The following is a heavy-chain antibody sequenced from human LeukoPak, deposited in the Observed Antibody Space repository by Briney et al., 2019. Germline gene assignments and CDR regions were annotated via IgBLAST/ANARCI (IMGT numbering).Heavy chain of an antibody. J-gene: IGHJ4*02. CDR3: AKGAYDYIEIAYFDY. Sequence: TGGSLRLSCAVSGLTLSNYGMSWVRQAPGKGLEWVAGISGSGGGAQYADSVRGRFTISRDNAKNRLYLHMNSLRAEDTAVYYCAKGAYDYIEIAYFDYWGQGSLVTVSS. CDR1: GLTLSNYG. D-gene: IGHD5-12*01. V-gene: IGHV3-23*01. CDR2: ISGSGGGA.